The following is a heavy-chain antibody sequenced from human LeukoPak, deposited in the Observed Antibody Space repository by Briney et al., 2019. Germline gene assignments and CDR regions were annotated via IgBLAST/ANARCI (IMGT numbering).Heavy chain of an antibody. Sequence: QSGGSLRLSCAASGFTFDDYTMHWVRQVPGKGLEWVSLIGWDGSSTSYADSMKGRFTISRDNSKNSLYLQMNSLRTEDTALYYCAKGSTDYGSSNYYLGYWGQGTLVTVSS. CDR1: GFTFDDYT. CDR3: AKGSTDYGSSNYYLGY. D-gene: IGHD3-22*01. CDR2: IGWDGSST. V-gene: IGHV3-43*01. J-gene: IGHJ4*02.